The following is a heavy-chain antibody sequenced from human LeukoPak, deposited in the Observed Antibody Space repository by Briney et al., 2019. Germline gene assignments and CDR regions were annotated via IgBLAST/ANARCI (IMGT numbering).Heavy chain of an antibody. V-gene: IGHV3-23*01. CDR1: GFTYSSYA. D-gene: IGHD3-22*01. CDR3: VRDDDRPDNGLDY. CDR2: ISGSGGTT. Sequence: GGSLRLSCAASGFTYSSYAMSWVRQAPGKGLEWVSAISGSGGTTYYADSVKGRFAISRDNAKNSLYLQMNSLRAEDTAVYYCVRDDDRPDNGLDYWGQGTLVTVSS. J-gene: IGHJ4*02.